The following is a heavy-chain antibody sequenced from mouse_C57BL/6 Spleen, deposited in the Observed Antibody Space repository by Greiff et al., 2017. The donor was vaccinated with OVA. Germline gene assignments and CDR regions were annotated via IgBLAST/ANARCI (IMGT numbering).Heavy chain of an antibody. J-gene: IGHJ2*01. CDR2: IYPGDGDT. Sequence: VQLQQSGAELVKPGASVKISCKASGYAFSSYWMNWVKQRPGKGLEWIGQIYPGDGDTNYNGKFKGKATLTADKSSSTAYMQLSSLTSEDSAVDFCARGRAHYGSTHFDYWGQGTTLTVSS. CDR1: GYAFSSYW. V-gene: IGHV1-80*01. CDR3: ARGRAHYGSTHFDY. D-gene: IGHD1-1*01.